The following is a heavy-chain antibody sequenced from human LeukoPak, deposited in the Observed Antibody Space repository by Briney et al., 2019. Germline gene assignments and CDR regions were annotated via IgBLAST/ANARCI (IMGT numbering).Heavy chain of an antibody. V-gene: IGHV4-59*01. D-gene: IGHD1-26*01. Sequence: SETLSLTCTVSGGSISTYHWNWIRQPPGKGLEWIGYIYYTGSTNYNPSLQSRVTVSVDTSKNQYSLKLSSVTAADTAVYYCARRSLMSYARFDAFDVWGQGTLVTVSS. CDR3: ARRSLMSYARFDAFDV. CDR2: IYYTGST. CDR1: GGSISTYH. J-gene: IGHJ3*01.